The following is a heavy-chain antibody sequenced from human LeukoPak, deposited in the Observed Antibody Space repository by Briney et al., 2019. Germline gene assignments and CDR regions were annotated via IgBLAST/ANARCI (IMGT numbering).Heavy chain of an antibody. J-gene: IGHJ4*02. CDR1: GGPFSSYA. Sequence: AXXKVSFKASGGPFSSYAISWGRQAPGQGVEWMGGIIPIFGTANYSQKFQGRVTITADESTSTAYMELSSLRSEDTAVYYCARVVRGNSVFDYWGQGTLVTVSS. CDR3: ARVVRGNSVFDY. D-gene: IGHD4-23*01. CDR2: IIPIFGTA. V-gene: IGHV1-69*01.